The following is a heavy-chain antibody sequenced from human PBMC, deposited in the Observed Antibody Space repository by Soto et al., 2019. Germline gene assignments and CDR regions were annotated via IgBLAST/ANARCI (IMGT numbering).Heavy chain of an antibody. CDR1: GFTFSSYA. J-gene: IGHJ6*03. CDR3: AKDAASDIVLMVYAILPNYYYMDV. Sequence: GFLRLSCAASGFTFSSYAMSWVRQAPGKGLEWVSAISGSGGSTYYADSVKGRFTISRDNSKNTLYLQMNSLRAEDTAVYYCAKDAASDIVLMVYAILPNYYYMDVWGKGTTVTVSS. CDR2: ISGSGGST. V-gene: IGHV3-23*01. D-gene: IGHD2-8*01.